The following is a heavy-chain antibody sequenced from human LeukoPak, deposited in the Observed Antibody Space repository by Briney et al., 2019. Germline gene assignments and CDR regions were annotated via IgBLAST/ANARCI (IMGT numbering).Heavy chain of an antibody. CDR2: ISGSGSST. D-gene: IGHD1-14*01. V-gene: IGHV3-23*01. CDR1: GFSFSSYG. J-gene: IGHJ3*02. CDR3: AKFRKPMALLDAFDM. Sequence: GGSLRLSCVVSGFSFSSYGMNWVRQAPGKGLEWLSIISGSGSSTFYADSVKGRFTISRDNSKNTLYLQLNSLRAEDTAVYFCAKFRKPMALLDAFDMWGQGTMVTVSS.